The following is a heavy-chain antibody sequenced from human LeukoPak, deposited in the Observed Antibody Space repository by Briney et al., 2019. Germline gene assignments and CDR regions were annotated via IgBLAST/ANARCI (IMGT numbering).Heavy chain of an antibody. D-gene: IGHD2-2*01. CDR2: INPNSGGT. CDR1: GYTFTGYY. Sequence: RGASVKVSCKASGYTFTGYYMHWVRQAPGQGLEWMGWINPNSGGTNYAQKFRGRVTMTRDTSISTAYMELSRLKSDDTAVYYCARDRHQYQLLVYRPMYYYYMDVWGKGTTVTVSS. J-gene: IGHJ6*03. CDR3: ARDRHQYQLLVYRPMYYYYMDV. V-gene: IGHV1-2*02.